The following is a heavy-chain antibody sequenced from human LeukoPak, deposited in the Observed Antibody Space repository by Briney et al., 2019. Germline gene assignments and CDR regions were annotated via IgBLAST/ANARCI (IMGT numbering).Heavy chain of an antibody. CDR2: IYPGDSDT. Sequence: GESLKISCKGSGYRFTSYWIGWVRQMPGKGLEWMGIIYPGDSDTRYSPSFQGQVTISADKSISTAYLQWSSLKASDTAMYYCARLRSVVVVAATMFDYWGQGTLVTVSS. CDR1: GYRFTSYW. V-gene: IGHV5-51*01. D-gene: IGHD2-15*01. J-gene: IGHJ4*02. CDR3: ARLRSVVVVAATMFDY.